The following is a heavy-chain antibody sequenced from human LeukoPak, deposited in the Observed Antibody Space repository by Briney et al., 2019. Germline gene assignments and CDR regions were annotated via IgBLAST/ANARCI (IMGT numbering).Heavy chain of an antibody. Sequence: PLETPSLTCAVYGGSFSGYYWSWIRQPPGKGLGWIGEINHSGSTNYNPSLKSRVTISVDTSKNQFSLKLSSVTAADTAVYYCARGRDSSGYYVVGFYYWGQGTLVTVSS. J-gene: IGHJ4*02. D-gene: IGHD3-22*01. CDR1: GGSFSGYY. CDR2: INHSGST. V-gene: IGHV4-34*01. CDR3: ARGRDSSGYYVVGFYY.